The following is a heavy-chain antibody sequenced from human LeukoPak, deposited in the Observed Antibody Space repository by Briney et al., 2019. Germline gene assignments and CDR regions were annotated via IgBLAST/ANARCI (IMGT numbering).Heavy chain of an antibody. CDR1: GFTFSSYG. CDR2: ISYDGSNK. Sequence: PGGSLRLSCAASGFTFSSYGMHWVRQAPGKGLEWVAVISYDGSNKYYADSVKGRFTISRDNSKNTLYLQMNSLRAEDTAVYYCATAPGYNADYWGQETLVTVSS. V-gene: IGHV3-30*03. CDR3: ATAPGYNADY. J-gene: IGHJ4*02. D-gene: IGHD5-24*01.